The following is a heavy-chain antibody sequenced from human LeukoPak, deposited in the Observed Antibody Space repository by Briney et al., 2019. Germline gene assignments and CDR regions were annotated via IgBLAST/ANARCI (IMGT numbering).Heavy chain of an antibody. CDR3: AKDKQWLVHAFDS. V-gene: IGHV3-23*01. CDR1: GFTFNNYA. CDR2: ISGSGGST. D-gene: IGHD6-19*01. J-gene: IGHJ4*02. Sequence: GGSLRLSCAASGFTFNNYAMSWVRQAPGKGLEWVSGISGSGGSTYYADSVKGRFTISRDNSKNTLYLQMNSLRAEDTAVYYCAKDKQWLVHAFDSWGQGTLVTVSS.